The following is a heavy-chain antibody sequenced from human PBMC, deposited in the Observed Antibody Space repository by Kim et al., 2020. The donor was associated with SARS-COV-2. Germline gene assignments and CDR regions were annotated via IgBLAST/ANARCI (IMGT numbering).Heavy chain of an antibody. D-gene: IGHD2-15*01. CDR3: ARDPRYCSGGSCYKTDAEYFQH. V-gene: IGHV1-46*01. CDR1: GYTFTSYY. J-gene: IGHJ1*01. CDR2: INPSGGST. Sequence: ASVKVSCKASGYTFTSYYMHWVRQAPGQGLEWMGIINPSGGSTSYAQKFQGRVTMTRDTSTSTVYMELSSLRSEDTAVYYCARDPRYCSGGSCYKTDAEYFQHWGQGTLVTVSS.